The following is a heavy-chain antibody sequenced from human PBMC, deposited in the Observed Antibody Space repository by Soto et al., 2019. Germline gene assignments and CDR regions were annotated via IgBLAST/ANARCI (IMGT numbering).Heavy chain of an antibody. Sequence: GGSLRLSCAASGFTFSSYAMHWVRQAPGKGLEWVAVISYDGSNKYYADSVKGRFTISRDNSKNTLYLQMNSLRAEDTAVYYCARDRSGSYRNNFDYWGQGTLVTVSS. CDR1: GFTFSSYA. J-gene: IGHJ4*02. V-gene: IGHV3-30-3*01. D-gene: IGHD1-26*01. CDR3: ARDRSGSYRNNFDY. CDR2: ISYDGSNK.